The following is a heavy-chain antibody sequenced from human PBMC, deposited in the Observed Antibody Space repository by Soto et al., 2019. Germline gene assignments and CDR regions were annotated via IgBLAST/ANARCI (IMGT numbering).Heavy chain of an antibody. CDR2: IYYSGST. CDR3: ARGDLGYCSGGSCYPADYYYYYGMDV. Sequence: QVQLQESGPGLVKPSQTLSLTCTVSGGSISSGGYYWSWIRQHPGKGLEWIGYIYYSGSTYYNPSLKGRVTISVDPSKNQFSLKLSSVTAAATAVYYCARGDLGYCSGGSCYPADYYYYYGMDVWGQGTTVTVSS. J-gene: IGHJ6*02. V-gene: IGHV4-31*03. CDR1: GGSISSGGYY. D-gene: IGHD2-15*01.